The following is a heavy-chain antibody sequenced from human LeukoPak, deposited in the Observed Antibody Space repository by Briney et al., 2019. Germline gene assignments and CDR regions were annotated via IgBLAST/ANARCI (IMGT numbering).Heavy chain of an antibody. D-gene: IGHD3-10*01. V-gene: IGHV1-69*04. CDR2: IIPILGIA. J-gene: IGHJ4*02. CDR1: GGTFSSYA. Sequence: ASVKVSCNASGGTFSSYAISWVRHAPGQGLEWMGRIIPILGIANYAQKFQGRVTITTDESTSTAYMELSSLRSEDTAVYYCARALVRGVTPAGFDYWGQGTLVTVSS. CDR3: ARALVRGVTPAGFDY.